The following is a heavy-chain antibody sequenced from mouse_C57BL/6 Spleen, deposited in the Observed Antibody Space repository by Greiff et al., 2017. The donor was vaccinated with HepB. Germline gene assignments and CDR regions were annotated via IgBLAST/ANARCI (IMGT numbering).Heavy chain of an antibody. Sequence: VKLMESGAELVKPGASVKLSCKASGYTFTEYTIHWVKQRSGQGLEWIGWFYPGSGSIKYNEKFKDKATLTADKSSSTVYMELSRLTSEDSAVYFCARHEDYYGSSLAPFDYWGQGTTLTVSS. D-gene: IGHD1-1*01. CDR3: ARHEDYYGSSLAPFDY. J-gene: IGHJ2*01. CDR1: GYTFTEYT. CDR2: FYPGSGSI. V-gene: IGHV1-62-2*01.